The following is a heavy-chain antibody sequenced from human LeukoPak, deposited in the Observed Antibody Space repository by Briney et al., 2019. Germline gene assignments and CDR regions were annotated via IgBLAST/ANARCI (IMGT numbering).Heavy chain of an antibody. CDR1: GGSISSYY. CDR2: IYTSGST. D-gene: IGHD6-13*01. J-gene: IGHJ4*02. V-gene: IGHV4-4*07. CDR3: ARDGSSWPQHNYFDY. Sequence: SETLSLTCAVSGGSISSYYWSWIRQPAGKGLEWIGRIYTSGSTNYNPSLKSRVTMSVDTSKNQFSLKLRSVTAEDTAVYYCARDGSSWPQHNYFDYWGQGTLVTVSS.